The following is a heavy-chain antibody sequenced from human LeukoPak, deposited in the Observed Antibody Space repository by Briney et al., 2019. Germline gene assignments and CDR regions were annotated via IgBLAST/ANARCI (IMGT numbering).Heavy chain of an antibody. V-gene: IGHV5-51*01. D-gene: IGHD6-13*01. CDR1: GYRFTTYW. J-gene: IGHJ5*02. CDR3: ARREAAAGTWWFDP. Sequence: GESLKISYQGSGYRFTTYWIGWVRQMPGKGLEWMGNIYPGDSDTRYSPSFKGQVTISADKSISTAYLQWSSLKASDTAMYYCARREAAAGTWWFDPWGQGTLVTVSS. CDR2: IYPGDSDT.